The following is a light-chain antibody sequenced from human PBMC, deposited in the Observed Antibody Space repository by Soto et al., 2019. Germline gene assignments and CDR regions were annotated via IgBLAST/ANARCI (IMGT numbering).Light chain of an antibody. Sequence: IVMMQSPATLSVSPGERATLSCRASQSVSSSLAWYQQKPGQTPRLLIYGVSTRATGIPARFSGSGSGTEFTLTINSLQSEDFAIYYCQQYNSRPPMYTFGQGTKLEIK. CDR3: QQYNSRPPMYT. V-gene: IGKV3-15*01. CDR1: QSVSSS. CDR2: GVS. J-gene: IGKJ2*01.